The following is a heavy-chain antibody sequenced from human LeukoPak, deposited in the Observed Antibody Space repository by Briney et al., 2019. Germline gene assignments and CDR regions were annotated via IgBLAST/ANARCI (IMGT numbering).Heavy chain of an antibody. Sequence: GGSLRLSCAASGFIFSSYAMTWVRQAPGKGLEWVAVIWYDGSNKYYADSVKGRFTISRDNSKNTLYLQMNSLRAEDTAVYYCARDRIVVVPAAPWFDPWGQGTLVTVSS. CDR3: ARDRIVVVPAAPWFDP. V-gene: IGHV3-33*08. CDR1: GFIFSSYA. CDR2: IWYDGSNK. J-gene: IGHJ5*02. D-gene: IGHD2-2*01.